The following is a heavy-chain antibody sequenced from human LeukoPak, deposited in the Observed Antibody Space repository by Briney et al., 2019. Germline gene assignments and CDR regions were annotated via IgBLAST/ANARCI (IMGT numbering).Heavy chain of an antibody. CDR1: GYTFSACG. V-gene: IGHV1-18*01. CDR2: ISTYNGNT. Sequence: GASVKVTCKASGYTFSACGLSWMRQAPGQGLEWMGWISTYNGNTNYAQNLQGRVTMTTDTSTRTAYMDPRGLRSDDTAVYYSAIRTVSIPYYFDLWGPGTLVTVSS. CDR3: AIRTVSIPYYFDL. D-gene: IGHD3/OR15-3a*01. J-gene: IGHJ4*02.